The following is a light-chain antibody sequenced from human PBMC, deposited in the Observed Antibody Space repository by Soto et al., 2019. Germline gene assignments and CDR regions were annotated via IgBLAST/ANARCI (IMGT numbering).Light chain of an antibody. J-gene: IGKJ1*01. CDR3: QQYGRSQT. V-gene: IGKV3-20*01. CDR2: GAS. CDR1: QSVRSNT. Sequence: EIVLTQSPGTLSLSPGERATLSCWASQSVRSNTLAWYQQKPGQAPRLLNHGASIRVRGIPDRFSGGGSGTDFTLTISRLEPDDFAVYYCQQYGRSQTFGQGTKVQIK.